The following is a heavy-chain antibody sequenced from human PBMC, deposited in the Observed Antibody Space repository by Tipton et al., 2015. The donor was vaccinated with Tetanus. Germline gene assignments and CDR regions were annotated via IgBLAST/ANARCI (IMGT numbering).Heavy chain of an antibody. CDR1: GYRFTDYW. CDR3: ARHECPQCHFDL. V-gene: IGHV5-51*01. J-gene: IGHJ4*02. D-gene: IGHD5/OR15-5a*01. CDR2: IYPDDSDT. Sequence: VQLVQSGAEVKKAGESLKISCKGSGYRFTDYWIGWVRQMPGKGLEWMGIIYPDDSDTKYSPSFQGQVTFSADKSITTAYLQWTSLKASDTAMYFCARHECPQCHFDLWAQGALVTVSS.